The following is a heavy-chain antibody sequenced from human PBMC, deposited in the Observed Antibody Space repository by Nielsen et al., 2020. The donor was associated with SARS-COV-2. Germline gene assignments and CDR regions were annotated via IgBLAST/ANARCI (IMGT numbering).Heavy chain of an antibody. CDR3: AKDPPAYT. Sequence: SLRLSCAASGFTFDDYAMHWVRQAPGKGLEWVSGISWNSGSIGYADSVKGRFTISRDNAKNSLYLQMNSLRAEDTALYYCAKDPPAYTWGQGTLVTVSS. D-gene: IGHD2-2*01. J-gene: IGHJ5*02. CDR2: ISWNSGSI. V-gene: IGHV3-9*01. CDR1: GFTFDDYA.